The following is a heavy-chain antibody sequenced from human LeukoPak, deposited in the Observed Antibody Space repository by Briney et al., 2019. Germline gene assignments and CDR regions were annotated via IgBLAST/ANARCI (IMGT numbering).Heavy chain of an antibody. CDR1: GYTFTGYY. CDR3: ARGARIVVAGSEGSFDY. CDR2: INPNSGGT. V-gene: IGHV1-2*02. D-gene: IGHD6-19*01. Sequence: GASVKVSCKASGYTFTGYYIHWVRQAPGPGLEWMGWINPNSGGTNYAQKFQGRVTMTRDTSISTAYMELSRLRSDDTAVYYCARGARIVVAGSEGSFDYWGQGTLVTVSS. J-gene: IGHJ4*02.